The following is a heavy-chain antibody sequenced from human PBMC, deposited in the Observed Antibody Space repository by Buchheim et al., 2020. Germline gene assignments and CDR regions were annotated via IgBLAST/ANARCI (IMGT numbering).Heavy chain of an antibody. V-gene: IGHV3-48*02. CDR3: ARDLHDSWGSDY. J-gene: IGHJ4*02. Sequence: EVQLVESGGGLVQPGGSLRLSCAASGFTFSSYSMNWVRQAPGKGLEWVSYISGSSRTIYYADPVGRFTTSRDNAKNSLYLQMNSLRDEDTAVYFCARDLHDSWGSDYWGQGTL. CDR1: GFTFSSYS. CDR2: ISGSSRTI. D-gene: IGHD3-22*01.